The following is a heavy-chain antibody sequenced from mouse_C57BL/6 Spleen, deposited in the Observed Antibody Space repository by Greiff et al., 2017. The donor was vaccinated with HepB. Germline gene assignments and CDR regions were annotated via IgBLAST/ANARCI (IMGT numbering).Heavy chain of an antibody. Sequence: EVKLQQSGPGMVKPSQSLSLTCTVTGYSITSGYDWHWIRHFPGNKLEWMGYISYSGSTNYNPSLKSRISITHDTSKNHFFLKLNSVTTEDTATYYCARGGSYYWYFDVWGTGTTVTVSS. J-gene: IGHJ1*03. CDR3: ARGGSYYWYFDV. V-gene: IGHV3-1*01. CDR1: GYSITSGYD. D-gene: IGHD1-1*02. CDR2: ISYSGST.